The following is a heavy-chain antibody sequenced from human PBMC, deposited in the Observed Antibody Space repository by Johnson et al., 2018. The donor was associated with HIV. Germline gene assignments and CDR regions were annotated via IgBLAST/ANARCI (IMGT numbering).Heavy chain of an antibody. CDR1: GFTFSSYG. CDR2: IWYDGSNK. J-gene: IGHJ3*02. D-gene: IGHD3-10*01. V-gene: IGHV3-33*01. Sequence: QVQLVESGGGVVQPGRSLRLSCAASGFTFSSYGIHWVRQAPGKGLEWVAVIWYDGSNKYYADSVKGRFTISRDNSKNTLYLQMNSLRAEDTAVYYCARDPPSYGSGSYFRAFDIWGQGTMVTISS. CDR3: ARDPPSYGSGSYFRAFDI.